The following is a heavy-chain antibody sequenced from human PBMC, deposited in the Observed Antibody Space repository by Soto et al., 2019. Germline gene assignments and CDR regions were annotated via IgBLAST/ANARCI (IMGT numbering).Heavy chain of an antibody. CDR2: IYYSGST. V-gene: IGHV4-59*08. D-gene: IGHD3-22*01. Sequence: SETLSLTCTVSGGSISSYYWSWIRQPPGKGLEWIGYIYYSGSTNYNPSLKSRVTISVDTSKNQFSLKLSSVTAADTAVYYCATYYDSSGYYDYWGQGTLVTVSS. CDR1: GGSISSYY. J-gene: IGHJ4*02. CDR3: ATYYDSSGYYDY.